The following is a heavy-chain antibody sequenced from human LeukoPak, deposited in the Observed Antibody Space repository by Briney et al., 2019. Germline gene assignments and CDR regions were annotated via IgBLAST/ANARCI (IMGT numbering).Heavy chain of an antibody. J-gene: IGHJ4*02. CDR1: GFTFSDYY. Sequence: GGSLRLSCAASGFTFSDYYMSWIRQAPGKGLEWVSYISNSGSTIYYADSVKGRFTISRDNAKRSLYLQMNSLRAEDTAVYYCARAGATGTTSFGYWGQGTLVTVSS. CDR3: ARAGATGTTSFGY. V-gene: IGHV3-11*01. D-gene: IGHD1-7*01. CDR2: ISNSGSTI.